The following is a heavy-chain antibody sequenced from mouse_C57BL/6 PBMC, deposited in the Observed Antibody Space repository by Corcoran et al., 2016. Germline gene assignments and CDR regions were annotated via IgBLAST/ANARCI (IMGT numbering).Heavy chain of an antibody. D-gene: IGHD2-5*01. CDR3: AREGPYYSNWYFDV. Sequence: QIQLVQSGPELKKPGETVKISCKASGYTFTTYGMSWVKQAPGKGLKWMGWINTYSGVPTYADDFKGRFAFSLETSASTAYLQINNLKNEDTATYFCAREGPYYSNWYFDVWGTGTTVTVSS. J-gene: IGHJ1*03. CDR1: GYTFTTYG. V-gene: IGHV9-3*01. CDR2: INTYSGVP.